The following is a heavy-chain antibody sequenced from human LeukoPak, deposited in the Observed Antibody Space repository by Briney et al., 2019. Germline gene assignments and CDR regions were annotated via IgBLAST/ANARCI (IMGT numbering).Heavy chain of an antibody. J-gene: IGHJ3*02. V-gene: IGHV3-21*01. CDR2: ISSSSSYI. D-gene: IGHD3-22*01. CDR1: GFTFSSYS. CDR3: VRDSYYYDKGYAFDI. Sequence: PGGSLRLSCAASGFTFSSYSMNWVRQAPGKGLEWVSSISSSSSYIYYADSVKGRFTISRDNAKNSLYLQMNSLRAEDTAVYYCVRDSYYYDKGYAFDIWGQGTMVTVSS.